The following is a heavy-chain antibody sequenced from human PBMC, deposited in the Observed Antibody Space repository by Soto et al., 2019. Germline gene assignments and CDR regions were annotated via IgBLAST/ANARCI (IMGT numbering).Heavy chain of an antibody. CDR3: VRGEDFYDTIGYSPVFDF. Sequence: QVQLVESGGGVAQPGRSLRLSCVASGFTFGSYAMHWVRQSPGKGLEWVAVISNDGTNQNYADSVKGRFTISRDNSKNTLYVQMSSLRLEDTALYYCVRGEDFYDTIGYSPVFDFWGQGTRVTVSS. V-gene: IGHV3-30-3*01. D-gene: IGHD3-22*01. CDR1: GFTFGSYA. CDR2: ISNDGTNQ. J-gene: IGHJ4*02.